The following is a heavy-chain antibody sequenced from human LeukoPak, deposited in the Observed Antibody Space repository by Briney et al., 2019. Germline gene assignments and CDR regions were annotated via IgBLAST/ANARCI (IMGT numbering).Heavy chain of an antibody. CDR3: ARDIGAYYGSGSNRFDP. J-gene: IGHJ5*02. D-gene: IGHD3-10*01. CDR2: ISYDGSDK. Sequence: GGSLRLSCAASGFTFSSYGMHWVRQAPGKGLEWVAVISYDGSDKYYADSVKGRFTISRDNSKNTLYLQMNSLRAEDTAVYYCARDIGAYYGSGSNRFDPWGQGTLVTVSS. V-gene: IGHV3-30*03. CDR1: GFTFSSYG.